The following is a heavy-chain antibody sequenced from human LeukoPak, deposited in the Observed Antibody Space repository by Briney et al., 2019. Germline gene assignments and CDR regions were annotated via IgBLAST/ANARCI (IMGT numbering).Heavy chain of an antibody. J-gene: IGHJ4*02. V-gene: IGHV4-39*01. CDR2: IYNSGST. CDR3: VAYYYDSSGYL. CDR1: GGSISSSNYY. D-gene: IGHD3-22*01. Sequence: SETLSLTCTVSGGSISSSNYYWGWIRQPPGKGLEWIGSIYNSGSTYYNPALKSRVTISVDTSKHQFSLKLSSVTAADTAVYYCVAYYYDSSGYLWGQGTLVTVSS.